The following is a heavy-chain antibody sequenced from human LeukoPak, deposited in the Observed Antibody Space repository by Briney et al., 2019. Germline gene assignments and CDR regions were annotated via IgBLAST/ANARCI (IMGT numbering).Heavy chain of an antibody. Sequence: TGGSLRLSCAASGFTFSSYAMSWVRQAPGKGLEWVSAISGSGGSTYYADSVKGRFTISRDNSKNTLYLQMNSLRGEDTAIYYCAKGVAARLVDFWGQGTLVTVSS. J-gene: IGHJ4*02. V-gene: IGHV3-23*01. CDR3: AKGVAARLVDF. CDR1: GFTFSSYA. D-gene: IGHD6-6*01. CDR2: ISGSGGST.